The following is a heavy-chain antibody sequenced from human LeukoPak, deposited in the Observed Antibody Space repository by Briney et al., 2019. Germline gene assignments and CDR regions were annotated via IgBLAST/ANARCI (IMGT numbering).Heavy chain of an antibody. D-gene: IGHD3-10*01. Sequence: SETLSLTCTVSGGSISGSSYYWGWIRQPPGKGLEWIGSIYYSGGTYSNPSLKSRVTISVDTSKNQFSLKLSSVTAADTAAYYCARGSMEYYYGSGSYKDWFDPWGQGTLVTVSS. CDR1: GGSISGSSYY. V-gene: IGHV4-39*01. J-gene: IGHJ5*02. CDR3: ARGSMEYYYGSGSYKDWFDP. CDR2: IYYSGGT.